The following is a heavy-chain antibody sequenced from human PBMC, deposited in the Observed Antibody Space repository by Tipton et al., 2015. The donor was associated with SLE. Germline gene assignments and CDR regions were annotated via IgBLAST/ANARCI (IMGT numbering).Heavy chain of an antibody. V-gene: IGHV4-61*09. CDR1: GGSISSGSYY. CDR2: VYTSGIT. CDR3: ARGEMDVFDI. Sequence: TLSLTCNVSGGSISSGSYYWSWIRQPAGKGLEWIGHVYTSGITNFNPSLKSRVTIPLDTSRNQFSLRLDSVTAADTALYYCARGEMDVFDIWGQGTVVSVSS. J-gene: IGHJ3*02.